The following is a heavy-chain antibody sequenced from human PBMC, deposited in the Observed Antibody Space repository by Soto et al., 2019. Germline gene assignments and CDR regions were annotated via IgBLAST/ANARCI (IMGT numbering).Heavy chain of an antibody. CDR3: ARQIYDSDTGPNFQYYFDS. J-gene: IGHJ4*02. CDR1: GYSFTNYW. D-gene: IGHD3-22*01. Sequence: PGESLKISCKASGYSFTNYWISWVRQMPGKGLEWMGRIDPSDSYTNYSPSLQGHGTISADESITTVFLQWSSLRASDTAMYYCARQIYDSDTGPNFQYYFDSWGQGTPVTVSS. CDR2: IDPSDSYT. V-gene: IGHV5-10-1*01.